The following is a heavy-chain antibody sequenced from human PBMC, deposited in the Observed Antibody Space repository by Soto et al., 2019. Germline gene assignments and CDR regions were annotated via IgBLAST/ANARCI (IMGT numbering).Heavy chain of an antibody. CDR2: IYYSGST. V-gene: IGHV4-59*13. D-gene: IGHD5-12*01. Sequence: XETLCLTCTVSGDSIRSYYWTWIRQPPGKGLELIGYIYYSGSTRYNPSLKSRVTISVDMSKNQFSLKLSSVIAADTAVYYCARAYGGFDNGLDVWGQGTAVTVSS. J-gene: IGHJ6*02. CDR1: GDSIRSYY. CDR3: ARAYGGFDNGLDV.